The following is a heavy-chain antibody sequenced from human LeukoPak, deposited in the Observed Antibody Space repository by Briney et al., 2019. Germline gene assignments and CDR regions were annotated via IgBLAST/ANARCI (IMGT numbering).Heavy chain of an antibody. J-gene: IGHJ4*02. V-gene: IGHV3-30*02. CDR3: AKAEGSSSWYYFDY. Sequence: GGSLRLSCAASGFTFSSYGMHWVRQAPGKGLEWVAFIRYDGSNKYYADSVKGRFTISRDNSKNTLYLQMNSLRAEDTAVYYCAKAEGSSSWYYFDYWGQGTLVTVSS. CDR1: GFTFSSYG. D-gene: IGHD6-13*01. CDR2: IRYDGSNK.